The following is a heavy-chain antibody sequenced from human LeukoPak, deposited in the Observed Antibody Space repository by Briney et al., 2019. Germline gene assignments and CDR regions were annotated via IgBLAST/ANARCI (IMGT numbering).Heavy chain of an antibody. CDR1: GGSVSSGSYF. V-gene: IGHV4-61*01. Sequence: SETLSLTCTVSGGSVSSGSYFWTWIRQPPGKGLEWIGYVYYSGSTNYNPSLKSRVTISVDTSNNQFSLKVSSVTAAATAVYYCARAVIVGATGYYYYGMAVWGQGTTVTVSS. CDR2: VYYSGST. D-gene: IGHD1-26*01. CDR3: ARAVIVGATGYYYYGMAV. J-gene: IGHJ6*02.